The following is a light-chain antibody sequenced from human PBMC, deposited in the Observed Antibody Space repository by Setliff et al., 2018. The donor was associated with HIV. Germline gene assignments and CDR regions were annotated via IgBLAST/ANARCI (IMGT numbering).Light chain of an antibody. V-gene: IGLV1-44*01. Sequence: QSALAQPPSASGTPGQRVTISCSGSTSNIRINTINWYQHPPGTAPKLLIYANSQRPSGVPDRFSGSKSGTSASLAISGLQSEDEADYYCAAWDDRLNGPVFGGGAKVTV. CDR3: AAWDDRLNGPV. J-gene: IGLJ2*01. CDR1: TSNIRINT. CDR2: ANS.